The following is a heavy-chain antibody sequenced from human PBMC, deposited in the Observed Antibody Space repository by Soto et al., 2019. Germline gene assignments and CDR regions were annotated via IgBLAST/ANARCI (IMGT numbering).Heavy chain of an antibody. CDR3: AKDLQYCSGGSCYKLDI. Sequence: PGGSLRLSCAASGFTFTNYPMHWVRQAPGKGLEWVAVMSYDGSNKYYADSVKGRFTISRDNSKNTLYLQMNSLRAEDTAVYYCAKDLQYCSGGSCYKLDIWGQGTMVTVSS. D-gene: IGHD2-15*01. CDR1: GFTFTNYP. V-gene: IGHV3-30*04. CDR2: MSYDGSNK. J-gene: IGHJ3*02.